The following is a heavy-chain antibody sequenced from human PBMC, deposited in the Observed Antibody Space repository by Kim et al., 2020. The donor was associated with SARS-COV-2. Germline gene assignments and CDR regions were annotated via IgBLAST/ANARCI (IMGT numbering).Heavy chain of an antibody. J-gene: IGHJ4*02. D-gene: IGHD6-19*01. CDR3: AKDMGYSSGWCLIFDY. CDR1: GFTFDDYA. Sequence: GGSLRLSCAASGFTFDDYAMHWVRQAPGKGLEWVSGISRNSGSIGYADSVKGRFTISRDNAKNSLYLQMNSLRAEDTALYYCAKDMGYSSGWCLIFDYWGQGTLVTVS. V-gene: IGHV3-9*01. CDR2: ISRNSGSI.